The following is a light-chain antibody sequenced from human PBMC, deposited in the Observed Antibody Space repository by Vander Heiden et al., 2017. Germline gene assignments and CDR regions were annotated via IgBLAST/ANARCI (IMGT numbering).Light chain of an antibody. CDR2: EVS. V-gene: IGLV2-14*01. CDR3: SSYASSSTLL. J-gene: IGLJ2*01. CDR1: SSDVGGYNY. Sequence: QSALTQPAPVSGSPGQSITISCTGTSSDVGGYNYVSWYQQHPGKAPKFMIYEVSNRPSGVSNRFSGSKSGNTASLSISGLQAEDEAYYYCSSYASSSTLLFGGGTKLTVL.